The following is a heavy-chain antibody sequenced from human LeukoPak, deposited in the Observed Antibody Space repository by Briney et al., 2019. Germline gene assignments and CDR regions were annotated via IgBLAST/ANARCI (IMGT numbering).Heavy chain of an antibody. CDR3: ARVEYSLDY. CDR2: ISSSGSTI. D-gene: IGHD6-6*01. J-gene: IGHJ4*02. V-gene: IGHV3-48*03. CDR1: GFTFSSYE. Sequence: GGSLRLSCAASGFTFSSYEMNWVRQAPGKGLEWVSYISSSGSTIYYADSVKGRFTISRDNAKNSLYLQMNSLRAEDTAVYYCARVEYSLDYWGQGTLVTVSS.